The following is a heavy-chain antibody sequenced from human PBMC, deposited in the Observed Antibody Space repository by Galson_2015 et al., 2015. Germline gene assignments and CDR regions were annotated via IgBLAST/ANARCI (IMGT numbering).Heavy chain of an antibody. D-gene: IGHD3-9*01. CDR1: GFTFSDYS. Sequence: SLRLSCAASGFTFSDYSMNWVRQAPGKGLEWVSYIKSTSSNMDYADSVKGRFTISRDNAENSLYLQMNSLRDEDTAVYYCARVRITGYPVADYWGQGTLVTVSS. CDR2: IKSTSSNM. CDR3: ARVRITGYPVADY. J-gene: IGHJ4*02. V-gene: IGHV3-48*02.